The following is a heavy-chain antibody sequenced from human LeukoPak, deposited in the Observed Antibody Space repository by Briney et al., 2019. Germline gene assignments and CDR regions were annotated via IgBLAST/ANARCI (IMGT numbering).Heavy chain of an antibody. V-gene: IGHV3-53*01. CDR1: GFIVSNNY. CDR2: IYSGGST. D-gene: IGHD3-22*01. J-gene: IGHJ4*02. CDR3: ARYYYDSSGYPYYFDY. Sequence: HPGGSLRLSCAASGFIVSNNYMSWVRQAPGKGLEWVSVIYSGGSTYYADSVKGRFTISRDNPKNTVYLQMNSLRAEDTAVYYCARYYYDSSGYPYYFDYWGQGTLVTVSS.